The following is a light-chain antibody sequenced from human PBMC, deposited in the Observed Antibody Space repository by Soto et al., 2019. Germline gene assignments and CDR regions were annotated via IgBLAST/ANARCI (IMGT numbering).Light chain of an antibody. Sequence: EIVMTQSPATLSVSPGERATLSCRASQSISSNLGWYQQKPGQAPRLLIYGASTRATGIPARFSGSGSGTEFTLTISSLQSEDSAVYYCQQYNTWRQITFGQGTRLEMK. CDR2: GAS. CDR3: QQYNTWRQIT. CDR1: QSISSN. V-gene: IGKV3-15*01. J-gene: IGKJ5*01.